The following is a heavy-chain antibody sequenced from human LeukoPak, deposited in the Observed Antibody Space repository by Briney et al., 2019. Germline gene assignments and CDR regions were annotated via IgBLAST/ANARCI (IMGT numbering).Heavy chain of an antibody. CDR2: ISGSGGST. J-gene: IGHJ4*02. V-gene: IGHV3-23*01. D-gene: IGHD1-26*01. CDR3: AKDVGKWESLHFFDY. CDR1: GFTFSSYA. Sequence: GGSLRLSCAASGFTFSSYAMSWVRQAPGKGLEWVSAISGSGGSTYYADSVKGRFTISRDNSRNTLYLQMNSLRGDDTAVYYCAKDVGKWESLHFFDYWGQGTLVTVSS.